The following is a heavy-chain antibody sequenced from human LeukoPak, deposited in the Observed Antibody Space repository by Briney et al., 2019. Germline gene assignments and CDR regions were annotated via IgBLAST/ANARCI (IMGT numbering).Heavy chain of an antibody. Sequence: ASVKVSRKASGYTFTGYYMHWVRQAPGQGLEWMGWINPNSGGTNYAQKFQGRVTMTRDTSISTAYMELSRLRSDDTAVYYCARDGDHVLLWFGELLPFDYWGQGTLVTVSS. CDR1: GYTFTGYY. CDR3: ARDGDHVLLWFGELLPFDY. D-gene: IGHD3-10*01. CDR2: INPNSGGT. V-gene: IGHV1-2*02. J-gene: IGHJ4*02.